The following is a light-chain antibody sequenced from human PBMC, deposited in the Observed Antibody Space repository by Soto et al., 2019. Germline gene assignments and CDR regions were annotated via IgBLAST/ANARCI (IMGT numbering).Light chain of an antibody. J-gene: IGKJ2*01. V-gene: IGKV3-20*01. CDR3: QQYGSPYT. CDR1: QSVSSSY. Sequence: EIVLTQSPGTLSLSPGERATLSCRASQSVSSSYLAWYQQKPGQAPRLLIYGASSRATGIPDRFSGSGSGTDFTLTISRLEPEAVAVYSCQQYGSPYTFGQGTKLEIK. CDR2: GAS.